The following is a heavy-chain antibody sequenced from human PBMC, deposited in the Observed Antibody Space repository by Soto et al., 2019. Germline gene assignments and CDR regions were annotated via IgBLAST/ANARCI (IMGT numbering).Heavy chain of an antibody. CDR3: ARDRHSTPWYAADY. D-gene: IGHD6-13*01. CDR1: GFTFSSSR. V-gene: IGHV3-21*01. Sequence: XGSLRLSCEGSGFTFSSSRMNWVRQAPGKGLEWVSSISGSGGYIYYADSVKGRFTISRDNAKNSLYLQMTSLRDEDTALYYCARDRHSTPWYAADYWGQGSLVTVSS. CDR2: ISGSGGYI. J-gene: IGHJ4*02.